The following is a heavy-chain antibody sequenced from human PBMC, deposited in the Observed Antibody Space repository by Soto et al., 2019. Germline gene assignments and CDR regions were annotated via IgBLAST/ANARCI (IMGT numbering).Heavy chain of an antibody. Sequence: GGSLRLSCAASGFTFGNYWMHWVRQAPGKGLEWVSRMNSDGSTTNYADSVKGRFTVSRDNAKNTLYLQMNSLRAEDTAVYYCATDEVDYWGPGTLVTVSS. V-gene: IGHV3-74*01. CDR2: MNSDGSTT. CDR1: GFTFGNYW. J-gene: IGHJ4*02. CDR3: ATDEVDY.